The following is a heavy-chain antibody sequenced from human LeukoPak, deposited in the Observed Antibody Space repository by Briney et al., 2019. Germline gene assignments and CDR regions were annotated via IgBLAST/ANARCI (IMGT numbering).Heavy chain of an antibody. Sequence: SETLSLTCTVSGGSLTSISYYWGWIRQPPGKGLEWIRSIYYRGSTYSNPSLKSRVTISVDTSKNQYSLKLSSVTAADTAVYYCARRRDYYDSSGYFSPFDYWGQGTLVTVSS. V-gene: IGHV4-39*01. CDR2: IYYRGST. D-gene: IGHD3-22*01. J-gene: IGHJ4*02. CDR3: ARRRDYYDSSGYFSPFDY. CDR1: GGSLTSISYY.